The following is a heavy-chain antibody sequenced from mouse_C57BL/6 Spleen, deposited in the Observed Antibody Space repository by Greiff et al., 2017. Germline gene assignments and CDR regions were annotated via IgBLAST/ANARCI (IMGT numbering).Heavy chain of an antibody. J-gene: IGHJ3*01. Sequence: VQLKESGAELAKPGASVKLSCKASGYTFTNYWMNWVKQRHGQSLEWIGYITPSSGCTRSNQKFKGKATLTADKSSSTAYMQLSSLTYEDSAVYYFARSEDAWFAYWGQGTLVTVSA. V-gene: IGHV1-7*01. CDR1: GYTFTNYW. CDR3: ARSEDAWFAY. CDR2: ITPSSGCT.